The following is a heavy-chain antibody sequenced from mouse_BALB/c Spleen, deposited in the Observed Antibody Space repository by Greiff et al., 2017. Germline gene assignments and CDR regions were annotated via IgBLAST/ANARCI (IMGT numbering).Heavy chain of an antibody. CDR1: GYTFTSYW. V-gene: IGHV1-87*01. J-gene: IGHJ2*01. CDR3: ARTGMGYYFDY. D-gene: IGHD2-10*02. Sequence: QVQLKESGAELARPGASVKLSCKASGYTFTSYWMQWVKQRPGQGLEWIGAIYPGDGDTRYTQKFKGKATLTADKSSSTAYMQLSSLASEDSAVYYCARTGMGYYFDYWGQGTTLTVSS. CDR2: IYPGDGDT.